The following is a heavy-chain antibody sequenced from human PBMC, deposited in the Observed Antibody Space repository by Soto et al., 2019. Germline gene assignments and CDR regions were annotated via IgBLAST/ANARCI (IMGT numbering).Heavy chain of an antibody. Sequence: ASVKVSCKVSGYTPTELSMHWVRQAPGKGLEWMGGFDPEDGETICAQKFQGRVTMTGDTSTDTAYMELSSLRSEDTAVYYCATVSPGIAAAGTVLFGMDVWGQGTTVTVSS. CDR1: GYTPTELS. CDR3: ATVSPGIAAAGTVLFGMDV. D-gene: IGHD6-13*01. V-gene: IGHV1-24*01. J-gene: IGHJ6*02. CDR2: FDPEDGET.